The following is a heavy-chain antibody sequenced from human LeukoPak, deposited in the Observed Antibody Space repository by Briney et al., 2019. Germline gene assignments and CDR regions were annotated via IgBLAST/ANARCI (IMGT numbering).Heavy chain of an antibody. CDR1: GFTFSSYG. CDR3: AREAYYYDSSGYADAFDI. D-gene: IGHD3-22*01. J-gene: IGHJ3*02. V-gene: IGHV3-30*02. Sequence: PGGSLRLSCAASGFTFSSYGMHWVRQAPGKGLEWVAFIRYDGSNKYYADSVKGRFTISRDNSKNTLYLQMNSLRAEDTAVYYCAREAYYYDSSGYADAFDIWGQGTMVTVSS. CDR2: IRYDGSNK.